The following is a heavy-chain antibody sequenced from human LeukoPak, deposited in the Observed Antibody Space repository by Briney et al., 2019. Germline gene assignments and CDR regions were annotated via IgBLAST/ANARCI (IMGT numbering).Heavy chain of an antibody. D-gene: IGHD2-2*01. CDR1: GFTFDDYT. V-gene: IGHV3-43*01. CDR2: ISWDGGNT. J-gene: IGHJ4*02. CDR3: AKGTLAVPAAPFDY. Sequence: PGGSLRLSCAAPGFTFDDYTMHWVRQAPGKGLEWVSLISWDGGNTYYADSVKGRFTISRDNSKNSLYLQMNSLRTEDTALYYCAKGTLAVPAAPFDYWGQGTLVTVSS.